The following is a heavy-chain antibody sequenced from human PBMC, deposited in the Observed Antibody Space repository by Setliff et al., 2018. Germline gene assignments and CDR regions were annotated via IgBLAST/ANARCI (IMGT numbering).Heavy chain of an antibody. CDR1: GYSFPSYW. D-gene: IGHD6-25*01. CDR3: ARLGRNNSAPPGDY. Sequence: GESLKISCKASGYSFPSYWIGWVRQVPGKGLEWMGIIYPGDSHTRYSPSFQGQVTISADKSILTAFLQWTYLKALDSAMYYCARLGRNNSAPPGDYWGQGTLVTVSS. CDR2: IYPGDSHT. V-gene: IGHV5-51*01. J-gene: IGHJ4*02.